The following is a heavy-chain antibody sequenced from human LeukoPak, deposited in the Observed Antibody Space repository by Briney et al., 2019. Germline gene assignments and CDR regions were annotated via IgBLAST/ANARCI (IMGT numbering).Heavy chain of an antibody. CDR3: AMDRPNWDVVFDH. CDR1: GFTFSSYA. CDR2: ISYDGSNK. Sequence: QTGGSLRLSCAASGFTFSSYAMHWVRQAPGKGLEWVAVISYDGSNKYYADSVKGRFTISRDNSKNTLYLQMNSLRAEDTAVYYCAMDRPNWDVVFDHWGQGTLVTVSS. D-gene: IGHD1-1*01. J-gene: IGHJ4*02. V-gene: IGHV3-30*04.